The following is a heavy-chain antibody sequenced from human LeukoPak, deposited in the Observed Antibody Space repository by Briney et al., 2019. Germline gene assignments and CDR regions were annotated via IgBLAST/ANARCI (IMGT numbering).Heavy chain of an antibody. CDR3: TRHLAARPWDY. Sequence: PGGSLRLSCTASGFTFGDYAMSWVRRAPGKGLEWGGFIRSKAYGGTTEYAASVKGRFTISRDDSKSIAYLQMNSLKTEDTAVYYCTRHLAARPWDYWGQGTLVTVSS. V-gene: IGHV3-49*04. CDR1: GFTFGDYA. D-gene: IGHD6-6*01. CDR2: IRSKAYGGTT. J-gene: IGHJ4*02.